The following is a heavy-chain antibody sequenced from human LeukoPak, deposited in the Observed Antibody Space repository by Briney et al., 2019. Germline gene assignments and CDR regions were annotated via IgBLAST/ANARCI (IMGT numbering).Heavy chain of an antibody. J-gene: IGHJ3*02. D-gene: IGHD2-2*02. CDR2: INHSGST. Sequence: SETLSLTCAVYGGSFSGYYWSWIRQPPGKGLEWIGEINHSGSTNYNPSLKSRVTISVDTSKNQFSLKLSSVTAADTAVYYCARGPVVPAAISLFDIWGQGTMVTVSS. V-gene: IGHV4-34*01. CDR3: ARGPVVPAAISLFDI. CDR1: GGSFSGYY.